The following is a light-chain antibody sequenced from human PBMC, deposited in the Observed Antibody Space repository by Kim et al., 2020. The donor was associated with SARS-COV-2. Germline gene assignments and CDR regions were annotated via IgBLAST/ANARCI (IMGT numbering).Light chain of an antibody. J-gene: IGLJ1*01. CDR2: YDG. V-gene: IGLV3-21*04. CDR3: QVWDSGHYV. Sequence: SYELTQPPSVSVAPGETATITCGGNNIQTKSVHWYQQKPGQAPVLVIHYDGGRPSGIPERFSGSNSGNTATLTINWVEAGDEADYFCQVWDSGHYVFGPGTKVTVL. CDR1: NIQTKS.